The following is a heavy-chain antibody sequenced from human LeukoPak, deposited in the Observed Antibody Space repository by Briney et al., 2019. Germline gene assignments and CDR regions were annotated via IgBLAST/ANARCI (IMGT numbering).Heavy chain of an antibody. CDR3: AREGVGDTAMVF. CDR1: GYTFTDYY. CDR2: INPNNGGT. Sequence: GASVKVSCKAFGYTFTDYYIHWVKEAPGEGLEWMGWINPNNGGTNYAQKFQGRVTMTRDTSISTAYMELSRLRSDDTAVYYCAREGVGDTAMVFWGQGTLVTVSS. V-gene: IGHV1-2*02. J-gene: IGHJ4*02. D-gene: IGHD5-18*01.